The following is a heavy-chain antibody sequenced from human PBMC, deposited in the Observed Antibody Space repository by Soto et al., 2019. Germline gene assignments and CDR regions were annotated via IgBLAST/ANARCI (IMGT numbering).Heavy chain of an antibody. CDR3: ARDHYINNGRGSFDP. D-gene: IGHD3-10*01. CDR2: ISSSGSTI. CDR1: GFTFSDFY. J-gene: IGHJ5*02. Sequence: QVQLVESGGGLVKPGGSLRLSCAGSGFTFSDFYMSWIRQAPGKGLEWLSYISSSGSTIYYADSVKGRFTISRDNAKNSLYLQMNSLRAEDMAVYYCARDHYINNGRGSFDPWGQGTLVTVSS. V-gene: IGHV3-11*01.